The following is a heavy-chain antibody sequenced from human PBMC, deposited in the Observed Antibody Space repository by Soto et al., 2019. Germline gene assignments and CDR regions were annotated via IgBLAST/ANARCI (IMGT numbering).Heavy chain of an antibody. CDR3: ARGFGRSHFYY. CDR1: GGSISSRDSY. V-gene: IGHV4-39*01. Sequence: QVQVQESGPGLVRPSETLSLTCTVSGGSISSRDSYWGWIRQPPGKGLEWIGSFHYSGSTYYNPSLKSRVTISVDSSKNQLSLRVTSVTAADTAVYDCARGFGRSHFYYWGQGTLVTVSS. J-gene: IGHJ4*02. D-gene: IGHD3-16*01. CDR2: FHYSGST.